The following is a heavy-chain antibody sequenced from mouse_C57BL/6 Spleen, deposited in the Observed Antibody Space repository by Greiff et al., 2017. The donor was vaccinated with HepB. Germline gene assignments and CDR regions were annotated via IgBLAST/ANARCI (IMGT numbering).Heavy chain of an antibody. V-gene: IGHV5-4*03. CDR2: ISDGGSYT. Sequence: EVMLVESGGGLVKPGGSLKLSCAASGFTFSSYAMSWVRQTPEKRLEWVATISDGGSYTYYPDNVKGRFTISRDNAKNNLYLQMSHLKSEDTAMYYCARGTGIYYGSSYGYWGQGTTLSVSS. D-gene: IGHD1-1*01. CDR3: ARGTGIYYGSSYGY. J-gene: IGHJ2*01. CDR1: GFTFSSYA.